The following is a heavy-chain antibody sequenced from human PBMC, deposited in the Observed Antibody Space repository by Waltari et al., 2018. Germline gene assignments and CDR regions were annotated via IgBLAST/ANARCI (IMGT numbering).Heavy chain of an antibody. V-gene: IGHV3-33*01. CDR1: GITFTNHG. Sequence: QVQLVEYGGGVVQSGRSLRLPCVGPGITFTNHGMTGVRQAPGKGLWWVARICCEGSEKKYVNSGKGRYTISGDYSKDTVSVDRNRLRAEYTAVYFCASGDGERSLGASDIWGQGTMVSGSS. CDR3: ASGDGERSLGASDI. D-gene: IGHD7-27*01. CDR2: ICCEGSEK. J-gene: IGHJ3*02.